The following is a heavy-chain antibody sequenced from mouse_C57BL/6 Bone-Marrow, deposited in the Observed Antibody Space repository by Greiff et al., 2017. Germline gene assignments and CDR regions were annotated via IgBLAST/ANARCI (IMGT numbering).Heavy chain of an antibody. J-gene: IGHJ1*03. CDR1: GYSITSGYY. Sequence: ESGPGLVKPSQSLSLTCSVTGYSITSGYYWNWIRQFPGNKLEWMGYISYDGSNNYNPSLKNRISITRDTSKNQFFLKLNSVTTEDTATYYCARELLNWYFDVWGTGTTVTVSS. D-gene: IGHD1-1*01. V-gene: IGHV3-6*01. CDR3: ARELLNWYFDV. CDR2: ISYDGSN.